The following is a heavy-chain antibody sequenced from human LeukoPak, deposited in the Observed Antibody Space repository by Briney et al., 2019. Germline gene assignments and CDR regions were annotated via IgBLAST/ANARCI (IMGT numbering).Heavy chain of an antibody. CDR1: GFTFSNYW. CDR2: INHNGNVN. D-gene: IGHD3-16*01. V-gene: IGHV3-7*03. Sequence: GGSLRLSCAAPGFTFSNYWMSWARQAPGKGLEWVASINHNGNVNYYVDSVKGRFTISRDNAKNSLYLEMSNLRAEDTAVYFCARGGGLDVWGQGATVTVSS. CDR3: ARGGGLDV. J-gene: IGHJ6*02.